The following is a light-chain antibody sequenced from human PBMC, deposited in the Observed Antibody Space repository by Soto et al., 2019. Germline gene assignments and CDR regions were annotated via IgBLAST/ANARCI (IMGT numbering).Light chain of an antibody. CDR2: TAG. V-gene: IGLV1-44*01. Sequence: QSVLTQPLSVSASPGQRVTISCSGGSSNIGSNTVAWYQHLPGTAPPRLIFTAGQRPSGVPGRFSGSRSGTSASLAISGLQSEDEGDYYCSAWDNSLNGYVFGPGTKLTVL. CDR3: SAWDNSLNGYV. CDR1: SSNIGSNT. J-gene: IGLJ1*01.